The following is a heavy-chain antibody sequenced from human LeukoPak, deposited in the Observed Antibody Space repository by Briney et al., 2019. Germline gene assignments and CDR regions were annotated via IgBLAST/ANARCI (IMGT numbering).Heavy chain of an antibody. CDR2: INTKTGTP. D-gene: IGHD6-13*01. Sequence: ASVKVSCKASGYTFTSYAMNWVRQAPGQGLEWMGWINTKTGTPTYAQGFTGRFVFSLDTSVSTAYLQISSLKAEDTAVYYCAREYPGIATAGTPESHFDYWGQGTLVTVSS. CDR3: AREYPGIATAGTPESHFDY. V-gene: IGHV7-4-1*02. J-gene: IGHJ4*02. CDR1: GYTFTSYA.